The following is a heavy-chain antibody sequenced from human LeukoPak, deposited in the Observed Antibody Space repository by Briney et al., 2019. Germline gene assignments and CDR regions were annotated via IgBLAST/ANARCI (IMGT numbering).Heavy chain of an antibody. CDR2: ISGSAGST. CDR3: TKGMATIRRHIDS. Sequence: PGGSLRLSCAASGFSFIDCAMSWVRQAPGRGLEWVSSISGSAGSTYYADSMKGRFTISRDNPKNTLHLEMNSLRAEDTAIYYCTKGMATIRRHIDSWGQGTLVTVSS. V-gene: IGHV3-23*01. J-gene: IGHJ4*02. CDR1: GFSFIDCA. D-gene: IGHD5-24*01.